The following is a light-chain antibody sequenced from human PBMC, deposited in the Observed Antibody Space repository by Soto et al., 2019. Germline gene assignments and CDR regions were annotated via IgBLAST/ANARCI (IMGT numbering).Light chain of an antibody. CDR3: QQYDSYQYT. CDR1: QSVYKW. Sequence: DIQMTQSPSTLSASVGDRVTITCRASQSVYKWLAWYQQKPGKAPRVLIYDASSLESGVPSRFSGSGSGTAFTLTISSLQPDDFGTYYCQQYDSYQYTFGQGTRLEIK. CDR2: DAS. V-gene: IGKV1-5*01. J-gene: IGKJ2*01.